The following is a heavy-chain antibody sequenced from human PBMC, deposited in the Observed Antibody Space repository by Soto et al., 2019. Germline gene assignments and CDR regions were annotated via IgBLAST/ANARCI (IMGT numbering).Heavy chain of an antibody. J-gene: IGHJ4*02. CDR1: GGSISSSSYY. CDR3: ARPAGFMVRGVPPPPPYFDY. CDR2: IYYSGST. V-gene: IGHV4-39*01. D-gene: IGHD3-10*01. Sequence: SETLSLTCTVSGGSISSSSYYWGWIRQPPGKGLEWIGSIYYSGSTYYNPSLKSRVTISVDTSKNQFSLKLGSATAAETAVYYCARPAGFMVRGVPPPPPYFDYWGQGTLVTVSS.